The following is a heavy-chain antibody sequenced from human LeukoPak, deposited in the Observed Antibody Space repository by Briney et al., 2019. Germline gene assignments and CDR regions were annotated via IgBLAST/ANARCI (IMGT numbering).Heavy chain of an antibody. D-gene: IGHD3-22*01. V-gene: IGHV4-39*01. CDR2: IYYSGST. CDR3: ARHVYYDSSGYYYVGMFDY. CDR1: GGSISSSSYY. Sequence: PSETLSLTCTVSGGSISSSSYYWGWIRQPPGKGLEWIGSIYYSGSTYYNPPLKSRVTISVDTSKNQFSLKLSSVTAADTAVYYCARHVYYDSSGYYYVGMFDYWGQGTLVTVSS. J-gene: IGHJ4*02.